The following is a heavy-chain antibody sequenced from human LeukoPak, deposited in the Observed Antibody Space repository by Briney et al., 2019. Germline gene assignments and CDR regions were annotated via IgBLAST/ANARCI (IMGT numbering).Heavy chain of an antibody. CDR2: IYYSGST. D-gene: IGHD3-3*01. Sequence: KPSETLSLTCTVSGGSVTSGSYYWSWIRQPPGKGLEWIGYIYYSGSTKYNPSLKSRVTISVDTSKNQFSPKLSSVTAADTAVYYCARVSTPLRFSNWFDPWGQGTLATVSS. V-gene: IGHV4-61*01. CDR1: GGSVTSGSYY. J-gene: IGHJ5*02. CDR3: ARVSTPLRFSNWFDP.